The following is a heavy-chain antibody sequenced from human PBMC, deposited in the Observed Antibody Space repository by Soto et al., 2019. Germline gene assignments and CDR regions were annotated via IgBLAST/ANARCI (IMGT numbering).Heavy chain of an antibody. CDR2: IYYSGST. V-gene: IGHV4-39*01. CDR1: GGSISSSSYY. D-gene: IGHD3-22*01. Sequence: QLLESGPGLVKPSETLSLTCTVSGGSISSSSYYWGWIRQPPGKGLEWIGSIYYSGSTYYNPSLKSRVTISVDTSKNQFSLKLSSVTAADTAVYYCARQAPYYDSSGPDAFDIWGQGTMVTVSS. CDR3: ARQAPYYDSSGPDAFDI. J-gene: IGHJ3*02.